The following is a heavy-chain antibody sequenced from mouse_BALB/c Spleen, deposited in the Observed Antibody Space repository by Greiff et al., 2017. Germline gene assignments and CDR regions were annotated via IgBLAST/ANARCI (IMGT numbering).Heavy chain of an antibody. V-gene: IGHV1-84*02. CDR2: IYPGSGNT. Sequence: VQLQQSGPELVKPGASVKISCKASGYTFTDYYINWVKQKPGQGLEWIGWIYPGSGNTKYNEKFKGKATLTVDTSSSTAYMQLSSLTSEDTAVYFCARSTMITTRYYYAMDYWGQGTSVTVSS. J-gene: IGHJ4*01. CDR3: ARSTMITTRYYYAMDY. CDR1: GYTFTDYY. D-gene: IGHD2-4*01.